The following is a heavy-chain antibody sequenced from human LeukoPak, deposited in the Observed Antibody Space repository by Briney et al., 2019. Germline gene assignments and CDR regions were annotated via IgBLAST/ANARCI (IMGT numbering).Heavy chain of an antibody. D-gene: IGHD2-2*01. CDR2: IYYSGSA. CDR3: ARGEIVVVPAASHYYYYYMDV. J-gene: IGHJ6*03. V-gene: IGHV4-39*07. CDR1: GGSISSSSYC. Sequence: SETLSLTCTVSGGSISSSSYCWGWIRHPPGKGLEWIGSIYYSGSAYYNPSLKSRVTISVDTSKNQFSLKLSSVTAADTAVYYCARGEIVVVPAASHYYYYYMDVWGKGTTVTISS.